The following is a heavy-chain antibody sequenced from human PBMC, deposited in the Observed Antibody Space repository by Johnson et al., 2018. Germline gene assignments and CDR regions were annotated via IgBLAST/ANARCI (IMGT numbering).Heavy chain of an antibody. J-gene: IGHJ4*02. Sequence: QVQLVQSGGGVVQPGRSLRLSCAASGFTFSNYTMHWVRQAPGKGLEWVTVISYGGSDKYYADSVKGRFTISRDTSKNTLYLQMNSLRAEDTAVYYCARPNEPTLTTSDYFDYLGRGTLVTVSS. CDR2: ISYGGSDK. CDR3: ARPNEPTLTTSDYFDY. D-gene: IGHD4-17*01. V-gene: IGHV3-30*04. CDR1: GFTFSNYT.